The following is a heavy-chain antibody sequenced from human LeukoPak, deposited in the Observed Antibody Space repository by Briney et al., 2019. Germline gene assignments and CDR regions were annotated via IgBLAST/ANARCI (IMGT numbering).Heavy chain of an antibody. V-gene: IGHV3-15*01. CDR3: TRDPFFNDFWSGPVDY. D-gene: IGHD3-3*01. CDR1: GFTFSNAW. J-gene: IGHJ4*02. Sequence: PGGSLRLSCAASGFTFSNAWMSWVRQAPGKGLEGVGRIKSKTDGGTTEYAAYGKGRFTISRDDSKSIAYLQMNSLKTEDTAVYYCTRDPFFNDFWSGPVDYWGQGTLVTVSS. CDR2: IKSKTDGGTT.